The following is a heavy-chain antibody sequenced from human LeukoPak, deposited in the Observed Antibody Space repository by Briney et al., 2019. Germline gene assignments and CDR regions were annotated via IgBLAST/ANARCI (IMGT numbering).Heavy chain of an antibody. V-gene: IGHV1-24*01. CDR2: FDPEDGET. CDR1: GYTLTELS. J-gene: IGHJ4*02. CDR3: ATLTYYYGSGSYSGFDY. Sequence: ASVKVSCKVSGYTLTELSMHWVRQAPGKGLEWMGGFDPEDGETIYAQKFQGRVTMTEDTSTDTAYMELSSLRSEDTAVYYCATLTYYYGSGSYSGFDYWGQGTLVTVSS. D-gene: IGHD3-10*01.